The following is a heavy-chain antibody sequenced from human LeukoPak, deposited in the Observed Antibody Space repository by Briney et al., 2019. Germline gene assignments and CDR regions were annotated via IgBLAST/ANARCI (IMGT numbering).Heavy chain of an antibody. CDR1: GFTFSSYS. J-gene: IGHJ4*02. Sequence: GGSLRLSCAASGFTFSSYSMNWVRQAPGKGLEWVSGIGAGGTFTYYADSVKGRFTIFRDNSRNTLYLQMNSLRADDTAVYYCAKDLVYTTYAYYFDYWGQGTLVTVSS. CDR3: AKDLVYTTYAYYFDY. V-gene: IGHV3-23*01. CDR2: IGAGGTFT. D-gene: IGHD4-11*01.